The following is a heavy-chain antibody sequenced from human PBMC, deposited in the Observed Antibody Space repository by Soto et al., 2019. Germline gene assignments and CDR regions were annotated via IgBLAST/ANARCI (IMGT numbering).Heavy chain of an antibody. D-gene: IGHD5-12*01. CDR1: GFTFSGHW. CDR2: IRYDGSST. CDR3: ARDLRRGFTLYGMDV. Sequence: GGSLRLSCAASGFTFSGHWMHWVRQTPGKGLEWVARIRYDGSSTSYADSVKGRFTISRDNSKNTLYLQMNSLRAEDTAVYYCARDLRRGFTLYGMDVWGQGTTVTVSS. V-gene: IGHV3-74*01. J-gene: IGHJ6*02.